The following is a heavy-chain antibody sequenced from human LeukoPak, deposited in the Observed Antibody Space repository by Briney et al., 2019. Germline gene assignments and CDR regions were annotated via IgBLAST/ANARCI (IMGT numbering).Heavy chain of an antibody. D-gene: IGHD6-13*01. CDR1: GYTFTGYY. Sequence: ASVKVSCKASGYTFTGYYMHWVRQAPGQGLEWMGWINPNSGGTNYAQKFQGWVTMTRGTSISTAYMELSRLRSDDTAVYYCAREDTAAGYDYWGQGTLVTVSS. CDR3: AREDTAAGYDY. V-gene: IGHV1-2*04. J-gene: IGHJ4*02. CDR2: INPNSGGT.